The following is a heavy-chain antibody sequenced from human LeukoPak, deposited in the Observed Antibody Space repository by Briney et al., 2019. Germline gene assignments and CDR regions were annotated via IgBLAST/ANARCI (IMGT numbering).Heavy chain of an antibody. CDR1: GFTVSSNN. D-gene: IGHD4-17*01. V-gene: IGHV3-53*01. Sequence: GGSLRLSCAASGFTVSSNNMTWVRQAPGKGLEWVTVIYSGGSTYYADSVKGRFTISRDDSKNTLYLQMNSLRAEDTAVYFCARALYGDYGIFDYWGQGTLVSVSS. J-gene: IGHJ4*02. CDR3: ARALYGDYGIFDY. CDR2: IYSGGST.